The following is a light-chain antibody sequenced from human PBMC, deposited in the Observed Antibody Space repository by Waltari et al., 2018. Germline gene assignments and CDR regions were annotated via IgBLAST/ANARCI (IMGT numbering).Light chain of an antibody. J-gene: IGKJ2*01. CDR2: WAS. V-gene: IGKV4-1*01. CDR1: QSVLYSSNNKNY. CDR3: QQYYDTPYT. Sequence: DIVMTQSPDSLAVSLGERATINCKSSQSVLYSSNNKNYLAWYQQKPGQPPKLLIYWASTRESGVPDRFSGSGSGTDFTLTIRSLQAEDVAVYYCQQYYDTPYTFGQGTKLEIK.